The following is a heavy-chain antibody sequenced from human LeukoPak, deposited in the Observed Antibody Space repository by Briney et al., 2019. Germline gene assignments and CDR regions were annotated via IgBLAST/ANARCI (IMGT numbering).Heavy chain of an antibody. CDR1: GGSISSYY. D-gene: IGHD6-25*01. Sequence: SETLSLTCTVSGGSISSYYWSWLRQPAGKGLEWIGRIYTSGSTNYNPSLKSRVTMSVDTSNNQFSLKLSSVTAADTAVYYCARVGQAGAFDIWGQGTMVTVSS. J-gene: IGHJ3*02. V-gene: IGHV4-4*07. CDR3: ARVGQAGAFDI. CDR2: IYTSGST.